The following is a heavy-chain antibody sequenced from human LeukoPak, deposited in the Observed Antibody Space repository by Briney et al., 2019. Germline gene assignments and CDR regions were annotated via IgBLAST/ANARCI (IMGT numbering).Heavy chain of an antibody. CDR3: GRGAVVGGYYYYGMDV. Sequence: VASVKVSCKAFGYTFTSYYMHWVRQAPGQGLEWMGIITPSGGSTTYAQKFQGRVTMTRDTSTSTVYMALYSLISEDTAVYYCGRGAVVGGYYYYGMDVWGQGTTVTVSS. CDR2: ITPSGGST. J-gene: IGHJ6*02. CDR1: GYTFTSYY. D-gene: IGHD6-19*01. V-gene: IGHV1-46*01.